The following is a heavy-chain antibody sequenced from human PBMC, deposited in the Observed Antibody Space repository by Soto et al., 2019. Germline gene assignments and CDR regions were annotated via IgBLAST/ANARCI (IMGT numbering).Heavy chain of an antibody. Sequence: QVQLVQSGAEVKKPGASVKVSCKASGYTFTSYGISWVRQAPGQGLEWMGWISAYNGNTNYAQKLQGRVNMTTDTSTSTAYMELRSLRSDDTAVYSCARDLVYDYIWGSWFDPWGQGTLVTVSS. V-gene: IGHV1-18*01. CDR2: ISAYNGNT. D-gene: IGHD3-16*01. CDR1: GYTFTSYG. CDR3: ARDLVYDYIWGSWFDP. J-gene: IGHJ5*02.